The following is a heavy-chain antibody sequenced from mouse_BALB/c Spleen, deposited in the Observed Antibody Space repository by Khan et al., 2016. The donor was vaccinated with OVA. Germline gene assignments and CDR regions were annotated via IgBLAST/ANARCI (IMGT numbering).Heavy chain of an antibody. V-gene: IGHV1-4*01. CDR1: GYTFTSNT. Sequence: QLKESGAELARPGASVKMSCKASGYTFTSNTMHWLKQRPGLGLEWIGYINPRSSYTNYNQRFKDKATLTADKSSSTAYMQLSSLTSEDSAVYYCARRSTGYAMDYWGQGTSVTVSS. CDR3: ARRSTGYAMDY. J-gene: IGHJ4*01. CDR2: INPRSSYT.